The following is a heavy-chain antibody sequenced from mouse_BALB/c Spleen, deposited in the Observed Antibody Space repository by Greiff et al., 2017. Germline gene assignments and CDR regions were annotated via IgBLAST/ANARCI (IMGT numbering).Heavy chain of an antibody. CDR1: VYTFTSYT. CDR2: INPSSGYT. Sequence: QVQLQQSAAELARPGASVKMSCKASVYTFTSYTMHWVKQRPGQGLEWIGYINPSSGYTEYNQKFKDKTTLTADKSSSTAYMQLSSLTSEDSAVYYCARSGYDYGDYWGQGTTLTVSS. V-gene: IGHV1-4*02. CDR3: ARSGYDYGDY. J-gene: IGHJ2*01. D-gene: IGHD2-4*01.